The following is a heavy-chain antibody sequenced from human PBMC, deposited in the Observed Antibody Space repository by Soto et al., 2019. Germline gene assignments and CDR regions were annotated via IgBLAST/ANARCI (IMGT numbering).Heavy chain of an antibody. J-gene: IGHJ6*02. CDR2: IYPADSDT. D-gene: IGHD3-22*01. Sequence: GESLKISCQISGYSFSTYWLAWVRQMPGKGLELMGLIYPADSDTRYSTSFQGQVTLSADKSITTAYLHLSNLKASDTAMYYCARHAYYDSSGYYYYYGMDVWGQGTTVTVSS. V-gene: IGHV5-51*01. CDR1: GYSFSTYW. CDR3: ARHAYYDSSGYYYYYGMDV.